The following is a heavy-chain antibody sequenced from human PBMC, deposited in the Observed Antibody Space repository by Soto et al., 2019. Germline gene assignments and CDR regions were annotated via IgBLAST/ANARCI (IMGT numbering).Heavy chain of an antibody. CDR3: ARGATVTTNYYYGLDV. V-gene: IGHV3-72*01. J-gene: IGHJ6*02. Sequence: VGSLRLSCAASGFTFSDHYMDWVRQAPGKGLEWVGRIRNKAKSYTSEYGASVKGRFTISRDDSKKSLYLQMNSLKTEDTAVYYCARGATVTTNYYYGLDVWGQGTTVTV. CDR1: GFTFSDHY. CDR2: IRNKAKSYTS. D-gene: IGHD4-4*01.